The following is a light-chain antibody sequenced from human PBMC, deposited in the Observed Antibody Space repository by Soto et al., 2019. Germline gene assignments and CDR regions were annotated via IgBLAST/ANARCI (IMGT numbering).Light chain of an antibody. V-gene: IGKV3-15*01. CDR3: QLYHIWPPLI. CDR2: GAS. Sequence: EIVMTQSPATLSVSLGERATLSCRASQSINDKLAWYQQRPGQPPRLLFYGASTRASNVPAWFSGSGSGTEYTLTITCLQSEDFAVYYRQLYHIWPPLIFGGGARVEIK. J-gene: IGKJ4*01. CDR1: QSINDK.